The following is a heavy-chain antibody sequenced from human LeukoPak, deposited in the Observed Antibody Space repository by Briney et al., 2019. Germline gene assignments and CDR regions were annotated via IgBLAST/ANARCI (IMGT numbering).Heavy chain of an antibody. J-gene: IGHJ3*02. CDR1: GFTFSSFR. Sequence: QPGGSLRLSCAASGFTFSSFRMSWVRQAPGKGLEWVANIKQDGSEKYYVDSVKGRFTISRDNAKNSLYLQMNSLRAEDTAVYYCARDPHGAFDIWGQGTMVTVSS. V-gene: IGHV3-7*01. CDR3: ARDPHGAFDI. CDR2: IKQDGSEK.